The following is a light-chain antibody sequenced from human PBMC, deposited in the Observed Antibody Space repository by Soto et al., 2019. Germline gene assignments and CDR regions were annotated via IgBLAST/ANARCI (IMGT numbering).Light chain of an antibody. CDR1: QRISYY. CDR2: AAS. J-gene: IGKJ1*01. V-gene: IGKV1-39*01. Sequence: DIQLTQSPSSLSAYVGEGVTITCRASQRISYYVYWYQQKPGKVPKLLIYAASRLQSGVPARFSGSGSGTDFTLTINSLQPEDFATYHCQQSYNARTWTFGQGTKVDIK. CDR3: QQSYNARTWT.